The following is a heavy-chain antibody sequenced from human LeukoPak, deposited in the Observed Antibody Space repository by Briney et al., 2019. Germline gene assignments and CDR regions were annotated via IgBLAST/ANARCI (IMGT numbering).Heavy chain of an antibody. CDR3: ARVFFGSGWYNWFDP. Sequence: PGGSLRLSCAASGFTFSSYSMNWVRQAPGKGLEWVSYISSSGSTIYYADSVKGRFTISRDNAKNSLYLQMNSLRAEDTAVYYCARVFFGSGWYNWFDPWGQGTLVTVSS. V-gene: IGHV3-48*04. J-gene: IGHJ5*02. CDR1: GFTFSSYS. D-gene: IGHD6-19*01. CDR2: ISSSGSTI.